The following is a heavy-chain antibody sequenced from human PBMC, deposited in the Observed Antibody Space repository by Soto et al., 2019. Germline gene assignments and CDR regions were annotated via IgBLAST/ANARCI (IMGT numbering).Heavy chain of an antibody. Sequence: PSETLSLTCTVSGGSVSSGSYYWSWIRQPSGKGLEWIGYIYYSGSTNYNPSLKSRVTISVDTSKNQFSLKLSSVTAADTAVYYCARIYSSHDAFDIWGQGTMVTVSS. V-gene: IGHV4-61*01. CDR1: GGSVSSGSYY. J-gene: IGHJ3*02. CDR3: ARIYSSHDAFDI. D-gene: IGHD6-13*01. CDR2: IYYSGST.